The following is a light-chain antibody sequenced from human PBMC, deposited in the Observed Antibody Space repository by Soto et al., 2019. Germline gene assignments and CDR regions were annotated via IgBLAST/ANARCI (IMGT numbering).Light chain of an antibody. CDR1: QSVSSNY. CDR2: GVS. V-gene: IGKV3-20*01. CDR3: QQYGSSPRT. J-gene: IGKJ1*01. Sequence: EIVLTQSPGTLSLSPGERATLSCRASQSVSSNYLAWYQQKPGQAPRLLIYGVSIRATGIPDRFSGSGSGTEFTLTISSLEPEDFAVFYCQQYGSSPRTFGQGTKVEVK.